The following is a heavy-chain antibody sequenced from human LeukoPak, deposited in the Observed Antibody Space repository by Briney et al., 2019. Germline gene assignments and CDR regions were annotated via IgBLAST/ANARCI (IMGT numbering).Heavy chain of an antibody. D-gene: IGHD2-2*01. J-gene: IGHJ6*03. CDR3: ARRGYQLLTFYYYYYMDV. CDR1: GYTFTGYY. Sequence: GASVKVSCKASGYTFTGYYMHWVRQAPGQGLEWMGWINPNSGGTNYAQKFQGRVTMTRDTSISTAYMELSRLRSDDTAVYYCARRGYQLLTFYYYYYMDVWGKGTTVTVSS. CDR2: INPNSGGT. V-gene: IGHV1-2*02.